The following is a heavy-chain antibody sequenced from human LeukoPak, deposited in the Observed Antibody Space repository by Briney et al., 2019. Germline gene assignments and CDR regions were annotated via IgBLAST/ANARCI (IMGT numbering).Heavy chain of an antibody. V-gene: IGHV1-8*01. J-gene: IGHJ6*02. CDR2: MNPNSAVT. CDR3: ARAPRQLSYYYGLDV. CDR1: GYTFTSYE. Sequence: GSVTVSCMASGYTFTSYEMMSVRQAAGHGREGMGWMNPNSAVTGYAQNFQGRVTMNRNTSKNTAYMDLINLRSEDTAVYYCARAPRQLSYYYGLDVWGQGTTVTVSS. D-gene: IGHD5-18*01.